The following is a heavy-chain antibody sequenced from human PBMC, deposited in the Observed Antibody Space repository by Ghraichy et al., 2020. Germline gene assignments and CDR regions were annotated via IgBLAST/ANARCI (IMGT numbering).Heavy chain of an antibody. Sequence: GSLRLSCAASGFTFSDYYMSWIRQAPGKGLEWVSSISTSSVYINYADSVRGRFTISRDNDKNSLYLQMSNLRAEDTAIYYCARPEYSTYYFDYWGQGTLVTVSS. D-gene: IGHD4-11*01. V-gene: IGHV3-11*03. CDR3: ARPEYSTYYFDY. CDR1: GFTFSDYY. CDR2: ISTSSVYI. J-gene: IGHJ4*02.